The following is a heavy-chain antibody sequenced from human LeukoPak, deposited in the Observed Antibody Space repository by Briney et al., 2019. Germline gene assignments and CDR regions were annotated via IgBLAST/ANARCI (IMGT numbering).Heavy chain of an antibody. J-gene: IGHJ6*02. CDR2: MNPNSGNT. Sequence: ASVKVSCKASGYTFTSYDIHWVRQATGQGLEWMGWMNPNSGNTGYAQKFQGRVTMTRNTSISTAYMELSSLRSEDTAVYYCARGPRSSWYYYYYYYGMDVWGQGTTVTVSS. CDR1: GYTFTSYD. V-gene: IGHV1-8*01. D-gene: IGHD6-13*01. CDR3: ARGPRSSWYYYYYYYGMDV.